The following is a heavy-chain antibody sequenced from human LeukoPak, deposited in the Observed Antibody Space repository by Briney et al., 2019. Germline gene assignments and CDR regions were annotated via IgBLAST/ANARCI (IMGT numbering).Heavy chain of an antibody. V-gene: IGHV4-34*01. D-gene: IGHD1-26*01. J-gene: IGHJ4*02. Sequence: PSETLSLTCAVYGGSFSGYYWSWIRQPPGKGLEWIGEINHSGSTNYNPSLKSRVTISVDTSKNQFSLKLGSVTAADTAVYYCARGRVGRDYFDYWGQGTLVTVSS. CDR1: GGSFSGYY. CDR2: INHSGST. CDR3: ARGRVGRDYFDY.